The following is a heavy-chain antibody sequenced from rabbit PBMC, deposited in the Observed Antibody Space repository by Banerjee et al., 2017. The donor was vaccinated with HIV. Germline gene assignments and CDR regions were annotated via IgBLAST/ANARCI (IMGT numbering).Heavy chain of an antibody. V-gene: IGHV1S47*01. D-gene: IGHD2-1*01. CDR2: IDPVFRST. CDR1: GFNFSSYG. Sequence: QEQLVESGGGLVQPGGSLTLSCKGPGFNFSSYGVSWVRQAPGKGLEWIGYIDPVFRSTYYASWVNGRFTISSHNAQNTLYLQLNSLTAADTATYFGVSYDDYGDRNLWGPGTLVTDS. CDR3: VSYDDYGDRNL. J-gene: IGHJ4*01.